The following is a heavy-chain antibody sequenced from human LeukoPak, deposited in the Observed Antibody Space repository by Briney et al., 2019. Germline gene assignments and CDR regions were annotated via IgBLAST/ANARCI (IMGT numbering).Heavy chain of an antibody. CDR3: ARGRGYSSINYYFDY. Sequence: ASVKVSCKASGYTFTSYGISWVRQAPGQGLEWMGWISAYNGNTNYAQKFQGRVTMTGDTSTSTVYMELSSLRSEDTAVYYCARGRGYSSINYYFDYWGQGTLVTVSS. CDR1: GYTFTSYG. V-gene: IGHV1-18*01. CDR2: ISAYNGNT. J-gene: IGHJ4*02. D-gene: IGHD5-18*01.